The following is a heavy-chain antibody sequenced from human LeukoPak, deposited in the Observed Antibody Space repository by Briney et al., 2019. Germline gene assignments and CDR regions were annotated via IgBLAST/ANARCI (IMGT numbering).Heavy chain of an antibody. D-gene: IGHD4-23*01. Sequence: GGSLRLSCAASGFTFSTRSMNWVRQAPGKGLEWVAFILYDGRYYADSVKGRFTISRDNSKNTLYLQMDSLRAEDTAVYYCAKDISGGNSETYIDYWGQGTLVAVSS. J-gene: IGHJ4*02. V-gene: IGHV3-30*02. CDR2: ILYDGR. CDR3: AKDISGGNSETYIDY. CDR1: GFTFSTRS.